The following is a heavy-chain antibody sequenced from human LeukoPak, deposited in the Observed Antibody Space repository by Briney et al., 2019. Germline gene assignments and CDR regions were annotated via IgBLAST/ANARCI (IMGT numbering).Heavy chain of an antibody. CDR3: ARDRDGEDY. CDR2: ISAYNGNT. V-gene: IGHV1-18*04. J-gene: IGHJ4*02. CDR1: GYTFTGYY. D-gene: IGHD4-17*01. Sequence: ASVKVSCKASGYTFTGYYMHWVRRAPGQGLEWMGWISAYNGNTNYAQKLQGRVTMTTDTSTSTAYMELRSLRSDDTAVYYCARDRDGEDYWGQGTLVTVSS.